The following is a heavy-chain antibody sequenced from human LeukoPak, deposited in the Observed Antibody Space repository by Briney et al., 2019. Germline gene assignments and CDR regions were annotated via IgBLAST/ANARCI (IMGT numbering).Heavy chain of an antibody. CDR3: ARHDYSNDWFDP. Sequence: SETLSLTXAVSGYSIRSGYYWGWVRQPPGKRLEWIGSIYHSGSTSYNASLKSRVTTSVDTSNNQFSLKLSSVTAADTAVYYCARHDYSNDWFDPWGQGTLVTVSS. J-gene: IGHJ5*02. CDR1: GYSIRSGYY. CDR2: IYHSGST. D-gene: IGHD4-11*01. V-gene: IGHV4-38-2*01.